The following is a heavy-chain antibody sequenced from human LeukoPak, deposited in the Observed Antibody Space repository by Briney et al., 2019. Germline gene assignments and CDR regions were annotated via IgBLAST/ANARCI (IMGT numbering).Heavy chain of an antibody. Sequence: SETLSLTCTVSGGSISSYYWSWIRQPPGKGLEWIGNIYYSGSTNYNPSLKSRVTISVDTSKNQFSLKLSSVTAADTAVYYCARDPTLAAPDYWGQGTLVTVSS. V-gene: IGHV4-59*12. D-gene: IGHD6-6*01. CDR3: ARDPTLAAPDY. CDR2: IYYSGST. CDR1: GGSISSYY. J-gene: IGHJ4*02.